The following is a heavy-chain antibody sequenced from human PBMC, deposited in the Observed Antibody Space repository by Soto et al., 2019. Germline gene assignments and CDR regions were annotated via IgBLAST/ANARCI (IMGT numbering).Heavy chain of an antibody. CDR2: IYHSGST. CDR1: GGSISSGGYY. Sequence: SETLSLTCTVSGGSISSGGYYWSWIRQHPGKGLEWIGDIYHSGSTYYNTSLKSRVTISVDTSKNQFSLKLSSVTAADTAVYYCARGMDDYGDYEWHYWGQGTLVTVSS. CDR3: ARGMDDYGDYEWHY. D-gene: IGHD4-17*01. V-gene: IGHV4-31*03. J-gene: IGHJ4*02.